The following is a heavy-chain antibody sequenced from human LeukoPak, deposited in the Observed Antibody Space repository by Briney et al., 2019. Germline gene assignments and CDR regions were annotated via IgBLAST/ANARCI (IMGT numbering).Heavy chain of an antibody. CDR1: GFTFSSYS. V-gene: IGHV3-21*04. D-gene: IGHD3-22*01. Sequence: PGGSLRLSCAAAGFTFSSYSMNWVRQAPGKGLEWVSSISSSSSYIYYADSVKGRFTISRDNAKNSLYLQMNSLRAEDTAIYYCAKENWGYNWKYDSSGSGINYWGQGTLVTFSS. CDR3: AKENWGYNWKYDSSGSGINY. J-gene: IGHJ4*02. CDR2: ISSSSSYI.